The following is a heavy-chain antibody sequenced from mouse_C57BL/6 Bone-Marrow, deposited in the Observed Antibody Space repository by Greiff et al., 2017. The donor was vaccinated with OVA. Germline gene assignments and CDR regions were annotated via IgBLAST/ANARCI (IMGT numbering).Heavy chain of an antibody. Sequence: DVMLVESGGGLVKPGGSLKLSCAASGFTFSDYEMHWVRQAPEKGLEWVAYISSGSSTIYYADTVKGRFTISRDNAKNTLFLQMTSLRSEDTAMYYCARDYYGSSYAMDYWGQGTSVTVSS. CDR2: ISSGSSTI. V-gene: IGHV5-17*01. CDR1: GFTFSDYE. D-gene: IGHD1-1*01. J-gene: IGHJ4*01. CDR3: ARDYYGSSYAMDY.